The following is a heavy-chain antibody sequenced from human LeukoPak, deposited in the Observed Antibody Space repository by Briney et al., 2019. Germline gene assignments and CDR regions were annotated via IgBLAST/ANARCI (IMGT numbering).Heavy chain of an antibody. CDR3: ARVRLWDWETSYYYGMDV. J-gene: IGHJ6*02. Sequence: AGGSLRLSCTGSGFSFRYYTLSWVRQTPGQGLEWVGFIRNQGYGGTTQYAASVEGRFTISRDDSKSIAYLQMNSLKGEDTAVYYCARVRLWDWETSYYYGMDVWGQGTTVTVSS. D-gene: IGHD3/OR15-3a*01. CDR1: GFSFRYYT. V-gene: IGHV3-49*04. CDR2: IRNQGYGGTT.